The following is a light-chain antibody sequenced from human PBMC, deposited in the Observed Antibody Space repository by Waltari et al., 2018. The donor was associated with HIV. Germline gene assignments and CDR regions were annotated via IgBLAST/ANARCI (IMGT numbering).Light chain of an antibody. CDR1: FSNVGAGYD. CDR3: QSYDSSLSGVV. Sequence: QSVLTQPPSLSGAPGLRVSIPCTGNFSNVGAGYDLHWYQHLPGTAPRLLIYANVNRPSGVPDRFFGSKSGSSASLGISGLQAEDEADYYCQSYDSSLSGVVFGGGTRLTVL. J-gene: IGLJ2*01. V-gene: IGLV1-40*01. CDR2: ANV.